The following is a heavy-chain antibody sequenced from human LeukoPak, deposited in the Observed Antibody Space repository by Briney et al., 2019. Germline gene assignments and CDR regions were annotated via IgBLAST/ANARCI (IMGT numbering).Heavy chain of an antibody. D-gene: IGHD3-10*02. J-gene: IGHJ6*04. CDR3: AELGITMIGGV. Sequence: GGSLRLSCAASGFTFSTYNMNWVRQAPGKGLEWVSSISSSSSYIYYADSVKGRFTISRDNAKNSLYLQMNSLRAEDTAVYYCAELGITMIGGVWGKGTTVTISS. CDR2: ISSSSSYI. CDR1: GFTFSTYN. V-gene: IGHV3-21*01.